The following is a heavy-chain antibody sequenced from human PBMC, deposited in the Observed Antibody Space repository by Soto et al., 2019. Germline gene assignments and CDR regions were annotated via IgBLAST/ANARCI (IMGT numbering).Heavy chain of an antibody. Sequence: ASVKVSCKGFGYSFMKYGINWVRQAPGQGLEWVGWISPYRGNTHSAQKFHDRLTLPTDTAAGTAYMELRILRSADTALYYCAPEASVLFPAAHPSRFDAWGQGXMVTVSS. CDR2: ISPYRGNT. V-gene: IGHV1-18*01. D-gene: IGHD2-2*01. J-gene: IGHJ4*01. CDR1: GYSFMKYG. CDR3: APEASVLFPAAHPSRFDA.